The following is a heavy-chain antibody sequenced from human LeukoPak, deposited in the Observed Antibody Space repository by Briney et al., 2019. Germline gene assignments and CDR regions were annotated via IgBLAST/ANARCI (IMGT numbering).Heavy chain of an antibody. CDR1: GFTFSSYS. D-gene: IGHD5-24*01. CDR3: ARLYLPATRFDY. J-gene: IGHJ4*02. CDR2: ISSSSSYI. Sequence: GGSLRLSCAASGFTFSSYSMDWVRQAPGKGLEWVSSISSSSSYIYYADSVKGRFTISRDNAKNSLYLQMNSLRAEDTAVYYCARLYLPATRFDYWGQGTLVTVSS. V-gene: IGHV3-21*04.